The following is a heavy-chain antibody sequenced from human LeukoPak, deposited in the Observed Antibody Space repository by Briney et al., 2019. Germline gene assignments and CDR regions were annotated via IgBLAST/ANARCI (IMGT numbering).Heavy chain of an antibody. CDR2: INPSGGST. V-gene: IGHV1-46*01. Sequence: ASVKFSCKASGYTFTSYNMHWVRQAPRQGLEWMGIINPSGGSTTYAQRFQGRVTMTRDTSTSTVYMELSSLRSEDTAVYYCARGYGDYAYWGQGTLVTVSS. CDR3: ARGYGDYAY. CDR1: GYTFTSYN. D-gene: IGHD4-17*01. J-gene: IGHJ4*02.